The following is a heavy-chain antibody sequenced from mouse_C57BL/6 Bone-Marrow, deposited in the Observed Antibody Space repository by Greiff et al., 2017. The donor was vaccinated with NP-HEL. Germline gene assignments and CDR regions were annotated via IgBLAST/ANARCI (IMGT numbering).Heavy chain of an antibody. V-gene: IGHV1-31*01. Sequence: VQLQQSGPELVKPGASVKISCKASGYSFTGYYMHWVKQSHGNILDWIGYIYPYNGVSSYNQKFKGKATLTVDKSSSTAYMALRSLTSEDSAVYYWAREGGLYYYGSSYPDYYAMDYWGQGTSVTVSS. J-gene: IGHJ4*01. CDR3: AREGGLYYYGSSYPDYYAMDY. CDR2: IYPYNGVS. D-gene: IGHD1-1*01. CDR1: GYSFTGYY.